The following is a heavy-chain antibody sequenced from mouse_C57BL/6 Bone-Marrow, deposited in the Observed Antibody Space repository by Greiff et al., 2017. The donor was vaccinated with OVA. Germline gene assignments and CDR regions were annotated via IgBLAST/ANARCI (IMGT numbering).Heavy chain of an antibody. Sequence: QVQLQQSGADLVRPGASVKMSCKASGYTFTSYSMHWVKQRPGQGLEWIGYINPSSGYTKYNQKFKDKATLTADKSSSTPYMQLGSLTYEASAVYYCARWSGTDYWGQGTTLTVSS. D-gene: IGHD2-14*01. CDR1: GYTFTSYS. J-gene: IGHJ2*01. CDR3: ARWSGTDY. V-gene: IGHV1-4*01. CDR2: INPSSGYT.